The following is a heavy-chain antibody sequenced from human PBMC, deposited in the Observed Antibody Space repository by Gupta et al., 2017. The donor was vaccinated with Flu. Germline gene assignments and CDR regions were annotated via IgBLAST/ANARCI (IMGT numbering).Heavy chain of an antibody. CDR3: ARELAGRPIRGRIICSH. V-gene: IGHV1-2*02. J-gene: IGHJ4*02. CDR1: GYTFTAYS. Sequence: QVQLVQSGTEVKKPGASVKVPCKTSGYTFTAYSLHWVRQATGQGLEWMGWINPDGGDRNCAQRFRGRVTMTRDTSISTTYLVLSSLRSDDTAVYFCARELAGRPIRGRIICSHWCQGTLVSVSS. D-gene: IGHD3-10*01. CDR2: INPDGGDR.